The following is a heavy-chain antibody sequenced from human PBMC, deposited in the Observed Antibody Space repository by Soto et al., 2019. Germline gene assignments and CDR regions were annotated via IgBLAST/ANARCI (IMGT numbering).Heavy chain of an antibody. V-gene: IGHV3-30-3*01. CDR3: ASLVPAAMSYYYGMDV. Sequence: VAVISYDGSNKYYADSVKGRFTISRDNSKNTLYLQMNSLRAEDTAVYYCASLVPAAMSYYYGMDVWGQGTTVTVSS. D-gene: IGHD2-2*01. J-gene: IGHJ6*02. CDR2: ISYDGSNK.